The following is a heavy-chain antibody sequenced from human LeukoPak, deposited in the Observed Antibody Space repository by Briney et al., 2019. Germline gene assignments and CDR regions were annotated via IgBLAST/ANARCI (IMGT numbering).Heavy chain of an antibody. CDR2: IIPIFGTA. J-gene: IGHJ4*02. V-gene: IGHV1-69*05. CDR3: ARALDYTLPSYFDY. Sequence: SVKVSCXASGGTFSSYAISWVRQARGQGLEWMARIIPIFGTANYAQKFQGRVTITTDESTSTAYMELSSLRSEDTAVYYCARALDYTLPSYFDYWGQGTLVTVSS. CDR1: GGTFSSYA. D-gene: IGHD4-11*01.